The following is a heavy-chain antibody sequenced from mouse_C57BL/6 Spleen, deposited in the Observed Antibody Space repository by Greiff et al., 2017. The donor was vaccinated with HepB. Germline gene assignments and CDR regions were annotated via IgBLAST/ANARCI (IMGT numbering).Heavy chain of an antibody. J-gene: IGHJ4*01. CDR1: GYAFSSYW. CDR2: IYPGDGDT. V-gene: IGHV1-80*01. CDR3: ARDGYYEAMDY. D-gene: IGHD2-3*01. Sequence: VQLQESGAELVKPGASVKISCKASGYAFSSYWMNWVKQRPGKGLEWIGQIYPGDGDTNYNGKFKGKATLTADKSSSTAYMQLSSLTSEDSAVYFCARDGYYEAMDYWGQGTSVTVSS.